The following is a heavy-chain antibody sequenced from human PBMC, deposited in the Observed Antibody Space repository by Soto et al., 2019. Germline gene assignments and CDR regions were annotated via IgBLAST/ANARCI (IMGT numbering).Heavy chain of an antibody. CDR1: GGSFSGYY. D-gene: IGHD3-3*01. Sequence: SETLSITCAVYGGSFSGYYWSWIRQPPGKGLEWIGEINHSGSTNYNSSLKSRVTISVDTSKNQFSLKLSSVTAADTAVYYCARGLRRGYDFWSGSYGYWGQGTLVTVSS. V-gene: IGHV4-34*01. CDR3: ARGLRRGYDFWSGSYGY. CDR2: INHSGST. J-gene: IGHJ4*02.